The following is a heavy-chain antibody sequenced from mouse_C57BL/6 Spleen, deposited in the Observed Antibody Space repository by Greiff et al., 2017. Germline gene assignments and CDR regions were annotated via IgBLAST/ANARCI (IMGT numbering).Heavy chain of an antibody. CDR1: GYTFTSYW. J-gene: IGHJ1*03. D-gene: IGHD2-2*01. CDR3: ARGVLWLWCNVGV. CDR2: IDPSDSYT. V-gene: IGHV1-59*01. Sequence: QVQLQQPGAELVRPGTSVKLSCKASGYTFTSYWMHWVKQRPGQGLEWIGVIDPSDSYTNYNQKFKGKATLTVDTSSSTAYMQLSSLTSEDSAVYYCARGVLWLWCNVGVRGTGATVTVST.